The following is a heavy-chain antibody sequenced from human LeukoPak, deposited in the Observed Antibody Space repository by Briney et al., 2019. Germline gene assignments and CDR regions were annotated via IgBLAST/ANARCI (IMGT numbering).Heavy chain of an antibody. Sequence: GRSLRLSCAASGFTFSSYGMHWVRQAPGKGLEWVAVIWYDGSNKYYADPVKGLFTISRDNSKNTLYLQMNSLRAEDTAVYYCARDSLKDTAMVTPFGYWGQGTLVTVSS. CDR2: IWYDGSNK. CDR1: GFTFSSYG. V-gene: IGHV3-33*01. J-gene: IGHJ4*02. D-gene: IGHD5-18*01. CDR3: ARDSLKDTAMVTPFGY.